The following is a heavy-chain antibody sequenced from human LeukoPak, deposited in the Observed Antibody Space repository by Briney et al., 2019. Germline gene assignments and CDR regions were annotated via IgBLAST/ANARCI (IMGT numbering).Heavy chain of an antibody. Sequence: GGSLRLSCAASGFTFSSYAMSWVRQAPGKGLEWVSAISGSGGSTYYADSVKGRFTISRDNSKNTLYLQMNSLRAEDTAVYYCALSRGQQLVRFDYWGQGTLVTVSS. CDR3: ALSRGQQLVRFDY. CDR1: GFTFSSYA. J-gene: IGHJ4*02. CDR2: ISGSGGST. V-gene: IGHV3-23*01. D-gene: IGHD6-13*01.